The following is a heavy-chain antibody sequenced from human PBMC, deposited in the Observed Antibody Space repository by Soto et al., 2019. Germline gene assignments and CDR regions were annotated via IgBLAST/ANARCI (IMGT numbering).Heavy chain of an antibody. CDR1: GGSISSSSYY. CDR2: IYYSGST. J-gene: IGHJ5*02. CDR3: ARQYYDFWSGYYTGNWFDP. Sequence: QLQLQESGPGLVKPSETLSLTCTVSGGSISSSSYYWGWIRQPPGKGLEWIGSIYYSGSTYYNPSLKSRVTISVDTSKNQCSLKLSSVTAADTAVYYCARQYYDFWSGYYTGNWFDPWGQGTLVTVSS. D-gene: IGHD3-3*01. V-gene: IGHV4-39*01.